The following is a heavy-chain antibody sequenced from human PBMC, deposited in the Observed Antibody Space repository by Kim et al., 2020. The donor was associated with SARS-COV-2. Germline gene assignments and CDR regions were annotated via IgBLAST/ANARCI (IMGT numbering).Heavy chain of an antibody. D-gene: IGHD3-10*01. CDR1: GFSFSEYW. CDR3: ARAGGSGAVGC. V-gene: IGHV3-7*03. CDR2: IYSLGTKT. J-gene: IGHJ4*02. Sequence: GGSLRLSCAASGFSFSEYWMTWVRQAPGKGLEWVANIYSLGTKTDFADSLRGRFTISRDNAGDSVFLQINNLRADDTAVYYCARAGGSGAVGCWGLG.